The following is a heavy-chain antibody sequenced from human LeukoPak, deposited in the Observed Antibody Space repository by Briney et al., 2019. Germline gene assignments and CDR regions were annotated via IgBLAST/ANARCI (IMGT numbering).Heavy chain of an antibody. Sequence: PTQTPPLTCTVSGGSISSGDYDCSWTRQPPRKGLEWIGYIYYSGSNNYNPYLKSRVVISIDTSKNQFSLRLSSVTAADTAVYYCARDPSAWYRDYWGQGTLVTVSS. D-gene: IGHD6-19*01. CDR3: ARDPSAWYRDY. J-gene: IGHJ4*02. V-gene: IGHV4-30-4*08. CDR2: IYYSGSN. CDR1: GGSISSGDYD.